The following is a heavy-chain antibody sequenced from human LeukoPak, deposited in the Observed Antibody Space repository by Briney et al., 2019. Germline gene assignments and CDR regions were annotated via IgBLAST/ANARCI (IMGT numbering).Heavy chain of an antibody. J-gene: IGHJ6*02. CDR3: ARKEGNYYYYGMDV. CDR1: GFTFSSYD. CDR2: ISSSGSTI. Sequence: GGSLRLSCAASGFTFSSYDMNWVRQAPGKGLEWASYISSSGSTIYYADSVKGRFTISRDNAKNSLDLQMNSLRAEDTAVYYCARKEGNYYYYGMDVWGQGTTVTVSS. V-gene: IGHV3-48*03.